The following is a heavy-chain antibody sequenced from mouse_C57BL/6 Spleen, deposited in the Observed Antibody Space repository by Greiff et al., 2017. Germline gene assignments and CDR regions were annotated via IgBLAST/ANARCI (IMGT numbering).Heavy chain of an antibody. CDR3: ARDSYYGNH. CDR1: TYSTTSGYY. V-gene: IGHV3-6*01. CDR2: ISYDGSN. Sequence: ASRPRLVKPSQSLSLNCSVTTYSTTSGYYWNWIWQFPGNKLEWMGYISYDGSNIYNPSLKNRISITRDTSKNQFFLKLNSVTTEDTATYYCARDSYYGNHWGQGTTLTVAS. D-gene: IGHD2-10*01. J-gene: IGHJ2*01.